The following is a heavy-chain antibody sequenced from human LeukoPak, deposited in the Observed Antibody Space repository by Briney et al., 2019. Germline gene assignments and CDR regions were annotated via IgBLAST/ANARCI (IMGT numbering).Heavy chain of an antibody. CDR1: GGSISSSSYY. CDR2: IYYSGST. D-gene: IGHD3-10*01. Sequence: SETLSLTCTVSGGSISSSSYYWGWIRQPPGKGLEWIGSIYYSGSTYYNPSLKSRVTISVDTSKNQFSLKLSSVTAADTAVYYCAREDTTYGSGSYFYWGQGTLVTVSS. CDR3: AREDTTYGSGSYFY. V-gene: IGHV4-39*07. J-gene: IGHJ4*02.